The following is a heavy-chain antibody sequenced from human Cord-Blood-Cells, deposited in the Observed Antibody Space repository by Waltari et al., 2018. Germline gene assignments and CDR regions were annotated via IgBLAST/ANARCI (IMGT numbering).Heavy chain of an antibody. CDR3: ASLYCSSTSCNWFDP. J-gene: IGHJ5*02. D-gene: IGHD2-2*01. V-gene: IGHV1-69*01. CDR1: GVTFSSYA. CDR2: IMPIFGTT. Sequence: QVQLVQSGAEVKKPGSSVKVSCKASGVTFSSYAISWVRQAPGQGLEWMGGIMPIFGTTNYAQKYQGRVTITADESTSTAYMELSILRSEDTAVYYCASLYCSSTSCNWFDPWGQGTLVTVSS.